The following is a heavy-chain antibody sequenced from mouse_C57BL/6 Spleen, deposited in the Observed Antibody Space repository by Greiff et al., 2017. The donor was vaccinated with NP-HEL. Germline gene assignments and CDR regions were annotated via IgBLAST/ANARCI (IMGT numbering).Heavy chain of an antibody. CDR3: ARWSYYDYDESAY. D-gene: IGHD2-4*01. CDR2: IDPSDSET. V-gene: IGHV1-52*01. J-gene: IGHJ3*01. Sequence: VQLQQPGAELVRPGSSVKLSCKASGYTFTSYWMHWVKQRPIQGLEWIGNIDPSDSETHYNQKFKDKATLTVDKSSSTAYMQLSSLTSEDSAVYYCARWSYYDYDESAYWGQGTLVTVSA. CDR1: GYTFTSYW.